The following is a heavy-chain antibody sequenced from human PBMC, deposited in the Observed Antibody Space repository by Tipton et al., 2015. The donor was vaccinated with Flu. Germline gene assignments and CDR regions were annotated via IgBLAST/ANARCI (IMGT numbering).Heavy chain of an antibody. CDR1: GYFISSGYY. CDR3: TRHANYGSGSPYYFDH. D-gene: IGHD3-10*01. V-gene: IGHV4-38-2*01. J-gene: IGHJ4*02. CDR2: IFHSGDT. Sequence: TLSLTCDVSGYFISSGYYWGWIRQPPGKGLEWIGSIFHSGDTLYHPSLKRRVTVSVDTLKNQFSLKVTSVTAADTALYYCTRHANYGSGSPYYFDHCGQGSLVSVSS.